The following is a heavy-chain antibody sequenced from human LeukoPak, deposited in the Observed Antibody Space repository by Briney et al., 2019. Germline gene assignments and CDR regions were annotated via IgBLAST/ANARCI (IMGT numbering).Heavy chain of an antibody. CDR2: ISGSGGST. Sequence: GGSLRLSCAASGFIFSSYAMSWVRQAPGKGLEWVPVISGSGGSTYYADSVKGRFTISRDNSKNTLYLQMNSLRAEDTAVYYCAKYGSGWPNWFDPWGQGTLVTVSS. V-gene: IGHV3-23*01. CDR1: GFIFSSYA. CDR3: AKYGSGWPNWFDP. J-gene: IGHJ5*02. D-gene: IGHD6-19*01.